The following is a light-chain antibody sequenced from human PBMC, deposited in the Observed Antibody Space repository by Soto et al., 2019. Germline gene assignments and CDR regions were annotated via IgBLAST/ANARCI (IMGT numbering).Light chain of an antibody. CDR3: SSYTSSSTLYV. CDR2: EVS. J-gene: IGLJ1*01. CDR1: SSDVGGYDY. Sequence: QSVLTQPASVSGSPGQSVTISCTGTSSDVGGYDYVSWYQQHPGKAPKPMIYEVSNRPSGVSNRFSGSKSGNTASLTISGLQAEDEADYYCSSYTSSSTLYVFGNGTKVTV. V-gene: IGLV2-14*01.